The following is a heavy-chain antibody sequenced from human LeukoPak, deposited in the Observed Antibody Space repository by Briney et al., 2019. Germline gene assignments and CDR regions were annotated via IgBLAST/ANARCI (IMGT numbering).Heavy chain of an antibody. CDR3: ARDLYDILTGYYVFDY. CDR1: GFTFGDYA. Sequence: GGSLRLSCTHSGFTFGDYAMSWFRQAPGKGLEWVSYISSSSSTIYYADSVKGRFTISRDNAKNSLYLQMNSLRDEDTAVYYCARDLYDILTGYYVFDYWGQGTLVTVSS. V-gene: IGHV3-48*02. D-gene: IGHD3-9*01. CDR2: ISSSSSTI. J-gene: IGHJ4*02.